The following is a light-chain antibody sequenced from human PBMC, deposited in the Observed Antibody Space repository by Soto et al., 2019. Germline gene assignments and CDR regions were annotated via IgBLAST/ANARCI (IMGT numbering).Light chain of an antibody. V-gene: IGKV1-5*03. Sequence: DIHMTQSPSTLSASVGDRVTITCRASQSISKGIAWYQQKPRTAPKVLIFKATNLESGVPSRFRGTGSGTEFTLTINNLQPDDCATYYCQYCATFPWTFGQGTRVEMK. J-gene: IGKJ1*01. CDR2: KAT. CDR1: QSISKG. CDR3: QYCATFPWT.